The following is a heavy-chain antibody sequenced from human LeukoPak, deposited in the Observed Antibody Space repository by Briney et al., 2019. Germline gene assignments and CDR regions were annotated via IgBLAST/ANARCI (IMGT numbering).Heavy chain of an antibody. CDR3: ARLGYYYDSSGYLTPYYFDY. Sequence: SQTLSLTCTASGGSISSYYWSWIRQPPGKGLEWIGYIYYSGSTNYNPSLKSRVTISVDTSKNQFSLKLSSVTAADTAVYYCARLGYYYDSSGYLTPYYFDYWGQGTLVTVSS. CDR2: IYYSGST. J-gene: IGHJ4*02. D-gene: IGHD3-22*01. V-gene: IGHV4-59*01. CDR1: GGSISSYY.